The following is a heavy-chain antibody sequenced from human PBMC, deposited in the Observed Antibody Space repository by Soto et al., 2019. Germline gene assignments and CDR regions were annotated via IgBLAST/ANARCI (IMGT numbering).Heavy chain of an antibody. CDR2: IDPSDSYT. Sequence: HGESLKISCKGSGYSFTSYWISWVRQMPGKGLEWMGRIDPSDSYTNYSPSFQGHVTISADKSISTAYLQWSSLKASDTAMYYCARAPGSWYRPGGNWFDPWGQGTLVTVSS. V-gene: IGHV5-10-1*01. CDR1: GYSFTSYW. J-gene: IGHJ5*02. D-gene: IGHD6-13*01. CDR3: ARAPGSWYRPGGNWFDP.